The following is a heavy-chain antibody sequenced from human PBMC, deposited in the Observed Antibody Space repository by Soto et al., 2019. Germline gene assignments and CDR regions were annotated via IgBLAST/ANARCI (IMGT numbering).Heavy chain of an antibody. CDR1: EGTFRSYA. Sequence: VASVKVSCKASEGTFRSYAINWVRQAPGQGLEWMGGIIPIFGTANYAQKFQGRVTISADESTSTAYMELSSLKSEDTAVYYCARGAVGYCSGTSCYTPSYWGQGTLVTVSS. D-gene: IGHD2-2*02. J-gene: IGHJ4*02. CDR3: ARGAVGYCSGTSCYTPSY. V-gene: IGHV1-69*13. CDR2: IIPIFGTA.